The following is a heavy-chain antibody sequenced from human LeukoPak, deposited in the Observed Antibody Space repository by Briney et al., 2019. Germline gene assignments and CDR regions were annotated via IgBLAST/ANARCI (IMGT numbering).Heavy chain of an antibody. Sequence: SETLSLTCTVSGGSISSSSYYWGWIRQPPGKGLEWIGSIYYSGSTYYNPSLKSRVTISVDTSKNQFSLKLSSVTAADTAVYYCARSGRGLDEYYFDYWGQGTLVTVSS. CDR2: IYYSGST. J-gene: IGHJ4*02. CDR3: ARSGRGLDEYYFDY. D-gene: IGHD3/OR15-3a*01. V-gene: IGHV4-39*07. CDR1: GGSISSSSYY.